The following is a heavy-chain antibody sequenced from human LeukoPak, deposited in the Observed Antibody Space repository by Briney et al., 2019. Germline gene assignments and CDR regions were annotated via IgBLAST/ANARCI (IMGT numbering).Heavy chain of an antibody. D-gene: IGHD3-3*01. CDR3: ARGPLWSGYYNWFDP. CDR1: GGSISSYY. J-gene: IGHJ5*02. CDR2: IYTSGST. V-gene: IGHV4-4*07. Sequence: PSETLSLTCTVSGGSISSYYWSWIRQPAGKGLEWIGRIYTSGSTNYNPSLKSRVTISVDTSKNQFSLKLSSVTAADTAVYYCARGPLWSGYYNWFDPWGQGTLVTVSS.